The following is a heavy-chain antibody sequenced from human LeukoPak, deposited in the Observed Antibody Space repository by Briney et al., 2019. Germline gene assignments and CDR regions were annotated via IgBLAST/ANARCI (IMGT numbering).Heavy chain of an antibody. CDR1: GFTFNTSS. Sequence: GGSLRLSCAASGFTFNTSSMNWVRQAPGKGLEWVSYISSRSTTIYYADSVKGRFTISRDNAKNSLYLQMDSLRAEDTAVYYCTRDGSSYYDILTGYLRGGYFDYWGQGTLVTVSS. CDR3: TRDGSSYYDILTGYLRGGYFDY. CDR2: ISSRSTTI. D-gene: IGHD3-9*01. V-gene: IGHV3-48*04. J-gene: IGHJ4*02.